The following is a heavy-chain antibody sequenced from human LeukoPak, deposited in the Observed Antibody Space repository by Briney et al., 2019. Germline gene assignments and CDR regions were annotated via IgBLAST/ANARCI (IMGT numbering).Heavy chain of an antibody. CDR3: ARESGYSYGTGY. J-gene: IGHJ4*02. CDR1: GFTFSTHW. D-gene: IGHD5-18*01. Sequence: PGGSLRLSCAAFGFTFSTHWMRWVRQAPGKGLEWVASIKEEGSEKSYVDSVKGRFTISRDNAKNSVYLQMNSPRAEDTAVYYCARESGYSYGTGYWGQGALVTVSS. V-gene: IGHV3-7*01. CDR2: IKEEGSEK.